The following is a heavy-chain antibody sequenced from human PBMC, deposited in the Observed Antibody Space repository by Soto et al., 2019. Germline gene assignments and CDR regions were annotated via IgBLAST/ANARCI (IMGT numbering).Heavy chain of an antibody. J-gene: IGHJ4*02. D-gene: IGHD3-22*01. Sequence: PGGSLRLSCAASGFTFSGYSMNWVRQAPGKGLEWISFITSTSTTIFYADSVKGRFTISRDNAKNSLYLQMNSLRAEDAAVYYCARDSTDSSGYYAPFDYWGQGTLVTVSS. CDR3: ARDSTDSSGYYAPFDY. V-gene: IGHV3-48*01. CDR2: ITSTSTTI. CDR1: GFTFSGYS.